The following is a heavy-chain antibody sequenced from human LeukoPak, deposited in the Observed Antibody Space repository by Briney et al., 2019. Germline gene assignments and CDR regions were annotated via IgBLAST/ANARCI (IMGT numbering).Heavy chain of an antibody. D-gene: IGHD4-23*01. V-gene: IGHV3-21*05. CDR3: ARAGGNGYYFDY. J-gene: IGHJ4*02. CDR1: GFTFSSYA. Sequence: GGSLILSCAASGFTFSSYAMSWVRQAPGKGLEWVSYIGSSGHYTNYADSVKGRFTISRDNAKNSLYLQMNSLRAEDTAVYYCARAGGNGYYFDYWGQGTLVTVSS. CDR2: IGSSGHYT.